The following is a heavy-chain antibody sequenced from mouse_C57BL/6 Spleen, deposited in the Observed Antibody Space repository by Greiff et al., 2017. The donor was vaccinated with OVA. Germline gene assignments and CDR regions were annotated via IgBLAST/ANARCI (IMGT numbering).Heavy chain of an antibody. Sequence: EVQLQQSGPVLVKPGASVKMSCKASGYTFTDYYMNWVKQSHGKSLEWIGVINPYNGGTSYNQKFKGKATLTVDKYSSTAYMERNSLTAEESAVYYCARWKDGYDEGRYYAMDYWGQGTSVTVSS. V-gene: IGHV1-19*01. J-gene: IGHJ4*01. D-gene: IGHD2-2*01. CDR3: ARWKDGYDEGRYYAMDY. CDR2: INPYNGGT. CDR1: GYTFTDYY.